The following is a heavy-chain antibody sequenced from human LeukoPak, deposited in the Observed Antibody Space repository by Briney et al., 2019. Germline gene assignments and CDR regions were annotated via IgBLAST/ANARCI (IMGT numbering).Heavy chain of an antibody. V-gene: IGHV1-18*01. CDR3: ARDKGHGPTLDAFDI. CDR1: GYTFTSYG. CDR2: ISAYNGNT. Sequence: ASVKVSCKASGYTFTSYGISWVRQAPGQGLEWMGWISAYNGNTNYAQKLQGRVTMTTDTSTSTAYMELRSLRSDDTAVYYCARDKGHGPTLDAFDIWGQGTMVTVSS. J-gene: IGHJ3*02.